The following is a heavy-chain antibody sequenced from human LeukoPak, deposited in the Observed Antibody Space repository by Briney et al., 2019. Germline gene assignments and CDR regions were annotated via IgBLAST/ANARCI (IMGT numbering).Heavy chain of an antibody. Sequence: GGSLRLSCAASGFTFSSYSMNWVRQAPGKGLEWVSSISSSSSYIYYADSVKGRFTISRDNAKNSLYLQMNSLRAEDTAVYYCEREFRFGDTTTNNWGQGTLVTVSS. CDR1: GFTFSSYS. D-gene: IGHD3-10*01. CDR3: EREFRFGDTTTNN. J-gene: IGHJ4*02. V-gene: IGHV3-21*01. CDR2: ISSSSSYI.